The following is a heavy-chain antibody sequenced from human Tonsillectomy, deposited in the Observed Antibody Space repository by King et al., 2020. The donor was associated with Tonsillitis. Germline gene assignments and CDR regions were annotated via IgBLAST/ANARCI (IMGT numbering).Heavy chain of an antibody. Sequence: QLQESGPGLVKPSETLSLTCTISGGSISSYYWSWIRQPPGKGLEWIGFIYYSGNTYYNPSLKSRVTISVDTSRNQFSLRLSSVTAADTAVYYCARQSSGWYHHLHFDLWGRGTLVTVSS. CDR1: GGSISSYY. D-gene: IGHD6-19*01. V-gene: IGHV4-59*08. CDR3: ARQSSGWYHHLHFDL. J-gene: IGHJ2*01. CDR2: IYYSGNT.